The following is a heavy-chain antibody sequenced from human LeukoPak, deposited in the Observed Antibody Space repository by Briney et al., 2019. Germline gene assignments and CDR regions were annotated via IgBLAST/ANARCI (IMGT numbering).Heavy chain of an antibody. CDR1: GFTFSTYN. J-gene: IGHJ4*02. D-gene: IGHD1-26*01. V-gene: IGHV3-48*02. CDR2: ITSSSTNI. CDR3: ATSGNYYLKY. Sequence: GGSLRLSCAASGFTFSTYNMNWVRQAPGKGLEWVSHITSSSTNIYYADSVKGRFTISRDNAKNALSLQMNSLRDEDTAVYYCATSGNYYLKYWGQGTLVAVSS.